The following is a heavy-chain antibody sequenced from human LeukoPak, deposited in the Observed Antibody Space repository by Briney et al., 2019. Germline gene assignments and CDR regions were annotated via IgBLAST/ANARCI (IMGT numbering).Heavy chain of an antibody. Sequence: PGRSLRLSCAASGFTFSSYAMHWVRQAPGKGLEWVAVISYDGSNKYYADSVKGRFTISRDNSKNTLYLQMNSLRAEDTAVYYCARDYLRWLQFHDAFDIWGQGTMVTVSS. V-gene: IGHV3-30-3*01. J-gene: IGHJ3*02. CDR1: GFTFSSYA. CDR3: ARDYLRWLQFHDAFDI. D-gene: IGHD5-24*01. CDR2: ISYDGSNK.